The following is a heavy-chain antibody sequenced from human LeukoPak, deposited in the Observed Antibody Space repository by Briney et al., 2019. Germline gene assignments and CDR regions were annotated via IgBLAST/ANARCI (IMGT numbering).Heavy chain of an antibody. CDR2: IYYSGST. V-gene: IGHV4-39*07. J-gene: IGHJ4*02. D-gene: IGHD3-16*02. CDR1: GGSISSSSYY. CDR3: ARVHYDYVWGSYRDY. Sequence: PSETLSLTCTVSGGSISSSSYYWGWIRQPPGKGLEWIGSIYYSGSTYYNPSLKSRVTISVDTSKNQFSLKLSSVTAADTAVYYCARVHYDYVWGSYRDYWGQGTLVTVSS.